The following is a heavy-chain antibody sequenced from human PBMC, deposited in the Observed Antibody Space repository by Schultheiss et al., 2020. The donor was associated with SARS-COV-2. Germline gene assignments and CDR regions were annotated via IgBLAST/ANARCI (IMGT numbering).Heavy chain of an antibody. D-gene: IGHD2-15*01. CDR1: GFTFSSYT. CDR3: ARDGRKVVPAIDH. Sequence: GGSLRLSCAASGFTFSSYTMNWVRQAPGKGLEWVSSIRSSGRDIYYADSMQGRFTISRDNSKNTLYLQMNSLRAEDTAVYYCARDGRKVVPAIDHWGQGILVTVSS. J-gene: IGHJ4*02. V-gene: IGHV3-21*04. CDR2: IRSSGRDI.